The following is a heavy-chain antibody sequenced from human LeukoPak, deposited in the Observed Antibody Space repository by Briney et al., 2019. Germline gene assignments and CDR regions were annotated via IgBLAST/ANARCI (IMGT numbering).Heavy chain of an antibody. CDR1: GGSISSSSYY. J-gene: IGHJ4*02. CDR3: ARGQKNTPFDY. D-gene: IGHD2/OR15-2a*01. V-gene: IGHV4-39*07. CDR2: IYYSGST. Sequence: SETLSLTCAVSGGSISSSSYYWGWIRQPPGKGLEWIGSIYYSGSTYYNPSLKSRVTISVDTSKNQFSLKLSSVTAADTAVYYCARGQKNTPFDYWGQGTLVTVSS.